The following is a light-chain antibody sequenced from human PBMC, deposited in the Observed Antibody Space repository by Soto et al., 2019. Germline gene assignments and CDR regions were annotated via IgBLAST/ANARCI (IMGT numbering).Light chain of an antibody. CDR1: QSVSSAY. V-gene: IGKV3D-20*02. CDR2: DAS. J-gene: IGKJ5*01. CDR3: QQRSDSIT. Sequence: EILLTQSPGTLSLSPGERATLSCRATQSVSSAYLAWYQQKPGQAPRLLIYDASTRAPGIPARFSGRGSGADFTLTISSLEPEDFAVYYCQQRSDSITFGQGTRLEIK.